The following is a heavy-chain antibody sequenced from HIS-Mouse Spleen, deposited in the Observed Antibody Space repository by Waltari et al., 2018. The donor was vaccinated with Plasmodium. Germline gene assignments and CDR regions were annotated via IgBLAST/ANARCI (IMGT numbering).Heavy chain of an antibody. V-gene: IGHV4-34*01. J-gene: IGHJ2*01. CDR1: GGSFSGYY. CDR3: ARGLRGHYWYFDL. Sequence: QVQLQQWGAGLLKPSETLSLPCAVYGGSFSGYYWSWIRLPPGKGREWIGEINHSGSTNYNPSLKSRVTISVDTSKNQFSLKLSSVTAADTAVYYCARGLRGHYWYFDLWGRGTLVTVSS. CDR2: INHSGST. D-gene: IGHD3-10*01.